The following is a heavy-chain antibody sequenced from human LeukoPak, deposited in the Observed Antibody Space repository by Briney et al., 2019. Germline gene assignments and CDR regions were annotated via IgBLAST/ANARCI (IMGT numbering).Heavy chain of an antibody. CDR1: GFTFSSYW. D-gene: IGHD3-10*01. CDR2: INSDGSST. J-gene: IGHJ6*02. V-gene: IGHV3-74*01. CDR3: ARDRSHYGSGSYYYYGMDV. Sequence: PGGSLRLSCAASGFTFSSYWMHWVRQAPGKGLVWVSRINSDGSSTSCADSVKGRFTISRDNAKNTLYLQMNSLRAEDTAVYYCARDRSHYGSGSYYYYGMDVWGQGTTVTVSS.